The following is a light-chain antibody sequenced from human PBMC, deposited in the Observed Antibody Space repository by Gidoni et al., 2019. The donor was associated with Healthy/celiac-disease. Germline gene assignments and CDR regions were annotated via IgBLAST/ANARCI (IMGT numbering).Light chain of an antibody. CDR1: QSVSSY. V-gene: IGKV3-11*01. J-gene: IGKJ5*01. Sequence: EIVLTQSPATLSLSPGERATLSCRASQSVSSYLAWYQQKPGQAPRLLIYDASNRATGIPARFSGSGSGTDFTLTISSLEPEDFAVYYCQQRSNCLFXXXTRLEIK. CDR3: QQRSNCL. CDR2: DAS.